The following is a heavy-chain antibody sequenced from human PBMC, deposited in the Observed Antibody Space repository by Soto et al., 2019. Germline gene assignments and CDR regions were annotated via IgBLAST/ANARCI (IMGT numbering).Heavy chain of an antibody. CDR3: ARRGRCSGGSCSHYYYYGMDV. V-gene: IGHV1-2*02. CDR2: INPNSGGT. J-gene: IGHJ6*02. D-gene: IGHD2-15*01. Sequence: ASVKVSCKASGYTFTGYYMHWVRQAPGQGLEWMGWINPNSGGTNYAQKFQGRVTMTRDTSISTAYMELSRLRSDDTAVYYCARRGRCSGGSCSHYYYYGMDVWGQGTTVTVSS. CDR1: GYTFTGYY.